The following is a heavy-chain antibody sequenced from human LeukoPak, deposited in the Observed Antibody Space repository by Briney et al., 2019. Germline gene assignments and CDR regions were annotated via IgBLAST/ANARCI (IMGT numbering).Heavy chain of an antibody. J-gene: IGHJ4*02. CDR2: IYHSGST. Sequence: SETLSLTCTVSGYSISSGYYWGWIRQPPGKGLEWIGSIYHSGSTYYNPSLKSRVTISVDTSKNQFSLKLSSVTAADTAVYYCARGVPGVVVIENSQFDYWGQGTLVTVSS. CDR1: GYSISSGYY. V-gene: IGHV4-38-2*02. D-gene: IGHD2-21*01. CDR3: ARGVPGVVVIENSQFDY.